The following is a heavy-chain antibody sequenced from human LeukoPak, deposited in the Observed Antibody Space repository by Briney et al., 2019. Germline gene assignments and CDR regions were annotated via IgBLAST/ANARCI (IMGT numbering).Heavy chain of an antibody. D-gene: IGHD1-26*01. CDR3: AKGRTNGIFDY. CDR1: GFTFSSYG. CDR2: ISYDGSNK. J-gene: IGHJ4*02. V-gene: IGHV3-30*18. Sequence: PGRSLRLSCAASGFTFSSYGMHWVRQAPGKGLEWVAVISYDGSNKYYADSVKGRFTISRDNSKNTLYLQMNSLRAEDTAVYYCAKGRTNGIFDYWGQGTLVTVSS.